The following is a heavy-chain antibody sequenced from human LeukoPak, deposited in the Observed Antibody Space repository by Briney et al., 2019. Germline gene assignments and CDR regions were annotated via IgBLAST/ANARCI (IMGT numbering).Heavy chain of an antibody. CDR3: ARRDIVVVPAARGMIFWDY. CDR2: IYYSGST. V-gene: IGHV4-39*01. J-gene: IGHJ4*02. D-gene: IGHD2-2*01. Sequence: ASETLSLTCTVSGGSISSSSYYWGWIRQPPGKGLEWIGSIYYSGSTYYNPSLKSRVTISVDTSKNQFSLKLSSVTAADTAVYYCARRDIVVVPAARGMIFWDYWGQGTLVTVSS. CDR1: GGSISSSSYY.